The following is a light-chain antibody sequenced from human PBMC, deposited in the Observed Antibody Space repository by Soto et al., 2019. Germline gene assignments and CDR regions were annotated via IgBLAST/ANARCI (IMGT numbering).Light chain of an antibody. CDR1: QSVSSN. V-gene: IGKV3-15*01. CDR3: QQYNNWPPIT. Sequence: ETLMTQSPATLSVSPGERATLSCRASQSVSSNVAWYQQKPGQAPSLLIYDASTRATGVPVRFSGSGSGTEFTLTITSLQSEDFAVYYCQQYNNWPPITFGQGTRLEIK. J-gene: IGKJ5*01. CDR2: DAS.